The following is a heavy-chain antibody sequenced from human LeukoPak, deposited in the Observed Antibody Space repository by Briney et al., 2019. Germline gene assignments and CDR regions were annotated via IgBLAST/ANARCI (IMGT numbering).Heavy chain of an antibody. J-gene: IGHJ4*02. D-gene: IGHD6-13*01. CDR1: GYTFTDYY. CDR3: ARGSYSSSWYDY. V-gene: IGHV1-2*02. Sequence: ASVKVSCKASGYTFTDYYLHWVRQAPGQGLEWMGWINPNSGGTNYAQQFQGRVTMTRDTSISTAYMELSGSGLRSDDTAVYYCARGSYSSSWYDYWGQGTLVTVSS. CDR2: INPNSGGT.